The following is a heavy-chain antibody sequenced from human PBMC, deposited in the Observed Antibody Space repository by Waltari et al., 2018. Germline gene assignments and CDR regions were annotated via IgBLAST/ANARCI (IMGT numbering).Heavy chain of an antibody. Sequence: EVQLLESGGGLVQPEASLSLSCSASGFTFSSYVMIWVRQAPGKGLEWVSSISGSGGSTYYADSVKGRFTISRDNIKDTLYLQMNRLRAEDTAVYYCALSPTWGQGTLVTVSS. J-gene: IGHJ5*02. CDR2: ISGSGGST. V-gene: IGHV3-23*01. CDR1: GFTFSSYV. CDR3: ALSPT.